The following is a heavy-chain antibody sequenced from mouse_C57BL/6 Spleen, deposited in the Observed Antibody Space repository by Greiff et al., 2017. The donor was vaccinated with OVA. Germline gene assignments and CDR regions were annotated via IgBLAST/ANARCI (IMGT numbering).Heavy chain of an antibody. Sequence: DVMLVESGGGLVQPGGSLKLSCAASGFTFSDYYMYWVRQTPEKRLEWVAYISNGGGSTYYPDTVKGRFTISRDNAKNTLYLQMSRLKSEDTAMYYCARQRELGYFDYWGQGTTLTVSS. D-gene: IGHD4-1*01. V-gene: IGHV5-12*01. CDR3: ARQRELGYFDY. CDR1: GFTFSDYY. CDR2: ISNGGGST. J-gene: IGHJ2*01.